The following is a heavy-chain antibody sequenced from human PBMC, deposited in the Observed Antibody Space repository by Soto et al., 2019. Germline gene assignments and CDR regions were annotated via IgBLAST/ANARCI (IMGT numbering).Heavy chain of an antibody. Sequence: EVQLVESGGGLVKPGGSLRLSCAASGFTFSSYSMNWVRQAPGKGLEWVSAISSSSSYIYYADSVKGRFTISRNNAKNSLYLQMNGLRAEDTAVYYCARLTSYDSSCYYCYWGQGTLVTVSS. CDR1: GFTFSSYS. J-gene: IGHJ4*02. V-gene: IGHV3-21*01. CDR3: ARLTSYDSSCYYCY. D-gene: IGHD3-22*01. CDR2: ISSSSSYI.